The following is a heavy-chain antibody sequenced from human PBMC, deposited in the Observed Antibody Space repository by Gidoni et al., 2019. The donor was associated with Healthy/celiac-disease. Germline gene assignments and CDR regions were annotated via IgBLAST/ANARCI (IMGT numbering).Heavy chain of an antibody. CDR1: GFTVSSNY. CDR2: IYSGGST. Sequence: EVQLVESGGGLVQPGGSLRLSCAASGFTVSSNYMSWVRQAPGKGLEWVSVIYSGGSTYYADSVKGRFTISRDNSKNTLYLQMNSLRAEDTAVYYCARDGCSGGSCYWENNWYFDLWGRGTLVTVSS. J-gene: IGHJ2*01. D-gene: IGHD2-15*01. V-gene: IGHV3-66*01. CDR3: ARDGCSGGSCYWENNWYFDL.